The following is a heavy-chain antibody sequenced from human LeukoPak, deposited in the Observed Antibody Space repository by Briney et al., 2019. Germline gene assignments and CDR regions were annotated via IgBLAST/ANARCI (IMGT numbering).Heavy chain of an antibody. CDR3: ARTTRPISSGWNFDI. CDR2: ARDKANSYTT. V-gene: IGHV3-72*01. D-gene: IGHD6-19*01. CDR1: RVTFMDHY. Sequence: EGSLRLSCAASRVTFMDHYMDCVRQAPGKGLEWVGRARDKANSYTTEYAASVKGRFTISRDDSKDSLYLQMNSLKTEDTAVYYCARTTRPISSGWNFDIWGQGTMVTVSS. J-gene: IGHJ3*02.